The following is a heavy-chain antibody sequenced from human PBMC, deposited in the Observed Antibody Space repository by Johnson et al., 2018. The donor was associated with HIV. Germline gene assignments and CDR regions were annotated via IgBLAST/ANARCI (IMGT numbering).Heavy chain of an antibody. CDR3: ARDQDWGYYDTTAFDI. D-gene: IGHD3-16*01. J-gene: IGHJ3*02. V-gene: IGHV3-30-3*01. CDR1: GFTFSYSA. CDR2: ISSDGNRE. Sequence: QMLLVESGGGVVQPGRSLRLSCTASGFTFSYSAFHWVRQAPGEGLEWVALISSDGNREHYADSLNGRFTISIDNSKNTLYLQMNSLRAEDTAVYYCARDQDWGYYDTTAFDIWGQGTMVTVSS.